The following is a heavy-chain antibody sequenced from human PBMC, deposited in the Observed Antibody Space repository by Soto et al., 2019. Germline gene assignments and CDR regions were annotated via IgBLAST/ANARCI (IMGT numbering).Heavy chain of an antibody. CDR2: ISGSGGST. Sequence: GGSLRLSCAASGFTFSSYAMSWVRQAPGKGLEWVSAISGSGGSTYYADSVKGRFTISRDNSKNTLYLQMNSLRAEDTAVYYCASGLGYSYGFYYYYYGMDVWGQGTTVTVSS. D-gene: IGHD5-18*01. CDR3: ASGLGYSYGFYYYYYGMDV. V-gene: IGHV3-23*01. J-gene: IGHJ6*02. CDR1: GFTFSSYA.